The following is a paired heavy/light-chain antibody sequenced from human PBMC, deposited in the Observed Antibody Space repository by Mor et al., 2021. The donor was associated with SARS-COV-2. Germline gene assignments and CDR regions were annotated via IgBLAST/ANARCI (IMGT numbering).Heavy chain of an antibody. CDR1: GGSISSYY. J-gene: IGHJ6*02. Sequence: QVQLQESGPGLVKPSETLSLTCIVSGGSISSYYWNWIRQPPGKGLEWIGYIYDSGSTNYNPSLKSRVTISVDTSKNQFSLKLSSVTAADTAVYYCARELVRGVIGGMDVWGQGTTVTVSS. CDR2: IYDSGST. D-gene: IGHD3-10*01. V-gene: IGHV4-59*01. CDR3: ARELVRGVIGGMDV.
Light chain of an antibody. J-gene: IGLJ3*02. CDR2: EVT. V-gene: IGLV2-14*01. CDR1: SSDIGGYNY. Sequence: QSALTQPASVSGSPGQSITISCTGTSSDIGGYNYVSWYQQHPGKAPKLMIYEVTNRPSGVPDRFSGSKSDNTASLTISGLQAEDEAYYYCSSFTSSTTLVFGGGTKLTVL. CDR3: SSFTSSTTLV.